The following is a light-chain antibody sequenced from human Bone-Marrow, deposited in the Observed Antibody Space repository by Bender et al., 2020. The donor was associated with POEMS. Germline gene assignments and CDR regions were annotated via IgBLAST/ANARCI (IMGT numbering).Light chain of an antibody. J-gene: IGLJ3*02. Sequence: QSALTQPASVSGSPGQSITISCTGTSTDVGGFDYVAWYQQHPGKAPKLMIYEGSKRPSGVSNRFSGSKSGNTAPLTISGLQAEDEADYYCCSYAGSSTWVFGGGTKLTVL. V-gene: IGLV2-23*01. CDR1: STDVGGFDY. CDR2: EGS. CDR3: CSYAGSSTWV.